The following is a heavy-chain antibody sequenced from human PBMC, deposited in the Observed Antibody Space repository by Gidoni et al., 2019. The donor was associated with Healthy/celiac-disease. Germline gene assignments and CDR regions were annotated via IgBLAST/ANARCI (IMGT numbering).Heavy chain of an antibody. CDR3: ARVSAVRGEDAFDI. CDR2: IYTSGST. V-gene: IGHV4-61*02. D-gene: IGHD3-10*01. J-gene: IGHJ3*02. CDR1: GGSISSGSYY. Sequence: QVQLQESGPGLVKPSQTLSLTCTVSGGSISSGSYYWSWIRQPAGKGLEWIGRIYTSGSTNYNPSLKSRVTISVDTSKNQFSLKLSSVTAADTAVYYCARVSAVRGEDAFDIWGQGTMVTVSS.